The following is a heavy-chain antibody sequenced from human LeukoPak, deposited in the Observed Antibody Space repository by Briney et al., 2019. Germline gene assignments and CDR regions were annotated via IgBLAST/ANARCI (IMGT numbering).Heavy chain of an antibody. D-gene: IGHD6-19*01. V-gene: IGHV4-4*07. CDR3: ARGRAVAEY. CDR2: INTSGST. CDR1: GGSISNYY. Sequence: SETLSLTCTVSGGSISNYYWSWIRQPAGKGLEWIGRINTSGSTNYNPSLKSRVTMSADTSKNQFSLRLSSVTATDTAVYYCARGRAVAEYWGQGILVTVSS. J-gene: IGHJ4*02.